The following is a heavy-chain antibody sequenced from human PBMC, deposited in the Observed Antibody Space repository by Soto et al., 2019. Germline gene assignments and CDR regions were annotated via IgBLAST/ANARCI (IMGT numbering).Heavy chain of an antibody. J-gene: IGHJ6*02. CDR1: GFTFSNAW. V-gene: IGHV3-15*01. Sequence: SGGSLRLFCAASGFTFSNAWMSWVRQAPGKGLEWVGRIKSKTDGGTTDYAAPVKGRFTISRDDSKNTLYLQMNSLKTEDTAVYYCTTGPERRYCSGGSCYSNYYGMDVWGQGTTVTVSS. CDR2: IKSKTDGGTT. D-gene: IGHD2-15*01. CDR3: TTGPERRYCSGGSCYSNYYGMDV.